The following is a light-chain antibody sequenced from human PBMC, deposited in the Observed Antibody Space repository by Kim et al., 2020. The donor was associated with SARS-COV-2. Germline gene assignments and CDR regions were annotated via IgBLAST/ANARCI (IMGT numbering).Light chain of an antibody. CDR3: SSYTRTDTVV. Sequence: GQSITNSYTGTSSDVGGYKYVSWYRQQPGTAPKLMIYDVDNRPSGVSDRFSGSKSGNTASLTISGLQAEDEGDYYCSSYTRTDTVVFGGGTQLTVL. CDR1: SSDVGGYKY. J-gene: IGLJ2*01. CDR2: DVD. V-gene: IGLV2-14*03.